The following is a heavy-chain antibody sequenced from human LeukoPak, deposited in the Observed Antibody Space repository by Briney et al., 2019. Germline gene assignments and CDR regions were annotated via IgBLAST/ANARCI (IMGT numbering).Heavy chain of an antibody. CDR2: IYYSGST. Sequence: SETLSLTCTVSGGSISSSSYYWGWIRQPPGKGLEWIGSIYYSGSTYYNPSLKSRVTISVDTSKNQFSLKLSSVTAADTAVYYCARDDSSSWYRGYNWFDPWGQGTLVTVSS. CDR3: ARDDSSSWYRGYNWFDP. CDR1: GGSISSSSYY. J-gene: IGHJ5*02. D-gene: IGHD6-13*01. V-gene: IGHV4-39*07.